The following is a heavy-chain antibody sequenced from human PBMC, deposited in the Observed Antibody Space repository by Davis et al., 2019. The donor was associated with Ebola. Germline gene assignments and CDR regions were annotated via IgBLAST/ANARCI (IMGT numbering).Heavy chain of an antibody. Sequence: MPSETLSLTCTVSGASTSNYYWSWIRQPPGKGLEWIGYIYYSGSPNYNPSLKSRVTTSVDTSKNQFSLKLTSVTAADTAVYYCARLDNSGLNRKIFDYWGPGTLVIVSS. V-gene: IGHV4-59*08. CDR3: ARLDNSGLNRKIFDY. D-gene: IGHD3-22*01. J-gene: IGHJ4*02. CDR2: IYYSGSP. CDR1: GASTSNYY.